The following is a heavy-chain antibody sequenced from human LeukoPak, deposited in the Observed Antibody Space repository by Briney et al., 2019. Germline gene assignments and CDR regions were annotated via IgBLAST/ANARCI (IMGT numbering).Heavy chain of an antibody. Sequence: GGSLRLSCAASGFTFSSYAMHWVRQAPGKGLEWVAVISYDGSNKYYADSVKGRFTISRDNSKNTLSLQMNGLRVEDTALYYCVNSGFDPWGQGTLVTVSS. CDR3: VNSGFDP. V-gene: IGHV3-30*04. CDR1: GFTFSSYA. CDR2: ISYDGSNK. D-gene: IGHD3-10*01. J-gene: IGHJ5*02.